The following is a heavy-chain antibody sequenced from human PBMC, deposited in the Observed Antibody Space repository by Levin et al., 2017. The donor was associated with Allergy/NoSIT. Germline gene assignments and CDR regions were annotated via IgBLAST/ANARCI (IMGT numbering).Heavy chain of an antibody. Sequence: GGSLRLSCAASGFSFSSYGMHWVRQAPGKGLEWVAVISYDGSNKYYADSVKGRFTISRDNSKNTLYLQMNSLRAEDTAVYYCASTVTQDFDYWGQGTLVTVSS. CDR3: ASTVTQDFDY. CDR2: ISYDGSNK. J-gene: IGHJ4*02. V-gene: IGHV3-30*03. D-gene: IGHD4-17*01. CDR1: GFSFSSYG.